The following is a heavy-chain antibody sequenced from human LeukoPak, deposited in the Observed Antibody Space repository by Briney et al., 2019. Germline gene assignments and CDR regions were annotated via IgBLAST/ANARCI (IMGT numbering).Heavy chain of an antibody. Sequence: GGSLRLSCAASGFTFSSYAMNWVRQAPGKGLEWVSYIGSSGSTVYYADSVKGRFTISRDNAKNSLYMQMESLRDEDTAIYYCARDTLEYSNSPDALDIWGQGTMVTVSS. CDR1: GFTFSSYA. J-gene: IGHJ3*02. D-gene: IGHD4-23*01. CDR3: ARDTLEYSNSPDALDI. CDR2: IGSSGSTV. V-gene: IGHV3-48*02.